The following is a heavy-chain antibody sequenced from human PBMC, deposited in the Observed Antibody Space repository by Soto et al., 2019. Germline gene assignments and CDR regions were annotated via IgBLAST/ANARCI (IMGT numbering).Heavy chain of an antibody. V-gene: IGHV3-48*02. CDR3: ARNYYDSSGYFLDWFDP. Sequence: GGSLRLSCAASGFTFSSYSMNWVRQAPGKGLGWVSYISSSSTIYYADSVKGRFTISRDNAKNSLYLQMNSLRDEDTAVYYCARNYYDSSGYFLDWFDPWGQGTLVTVSS. CDR1: GFTFSSYS. J-gene: IGHJ5*02. CDR2: ISSSSTI. D-gene: IGHD3-22*01.